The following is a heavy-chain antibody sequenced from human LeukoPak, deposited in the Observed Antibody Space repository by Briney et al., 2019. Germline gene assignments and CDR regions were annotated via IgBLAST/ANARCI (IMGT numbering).Heavy chain of an antibody. V-gene: IGHV3-21*01. CDR1: GFTFSSYS. J-gene: IGHJ6*02. CDR3: ARDQNDIRPGHYYGMDV. CDR2: ISSSSSYI. Sequence: KSGGSLRLSCAASGFTFSSYSMNWVRQAPGKGLEWVSSISSSSSYIYYADSVKGRFTISRDNAKNSLYLQMNSLRAEDTAVYYCARDQNDIRPGHYYGMDVWGQGTTVTVSS. D-gene: IGHD3-9*01.